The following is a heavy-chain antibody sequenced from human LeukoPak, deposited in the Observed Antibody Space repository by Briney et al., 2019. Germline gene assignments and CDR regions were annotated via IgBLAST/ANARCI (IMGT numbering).Heavy chain of an antibody. CDR3: AKRVDYGSSWYYFDY. V-gene: IGHV3-30*18. CDR1: GFTFSAYG. Sequence: GRSLRLSCAASGFTFSAYGMHWVRQAPGKGLEWVAVISYDGHTKYYADSVKGRFTISRDNSKVTLYLQMNSLRAEDTAVYYCAKRVDYGSSWYYFDYWGQGTLVTVSS. J-gene: IGHJ4*02. D-gene: IGHD6-13*01. CDR2: ISYDGHTK.